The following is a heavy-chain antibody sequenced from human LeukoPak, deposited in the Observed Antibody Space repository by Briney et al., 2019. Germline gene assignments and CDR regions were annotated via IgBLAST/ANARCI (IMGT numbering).Heavy chain of an antibody. D-gene: IGHD3-3*01. CDR3: ARKNYDFWSGYYYY. V-gene: IGHV4-34*01. Sequence: SETLSLTCAVYGGSFSGYYWSWIRQPPGKGLEWIGETNHSGSTNYNPSLKSRVTISVDTSKNQFSLKLSSVTAADTAVYYCARKNYDFWSGYYYYWGQGTLVTVSS. CDR2: TNHSGST. CDR1: GGSFSGYY. J-gene: IGHJ4*02.